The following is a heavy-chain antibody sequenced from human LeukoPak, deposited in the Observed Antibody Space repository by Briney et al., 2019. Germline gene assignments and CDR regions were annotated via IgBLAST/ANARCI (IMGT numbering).Heavy chain of an antibody. CDR1: GGSISSYY. CDR3: ARDAYDSSGYYSRD. Sequence: SETLSRTCTVSGGSISSYYWSWIRQPPGKGLEWIGYIYYSGSTNYNPSLKSRVTISVDTSKNQFSLKLSSVTAADTAVYYCARDAYDSSGYYSRDWGQGTLVTVSS. V-gene: IGHV4-59*01. CDR2: IYYSGST. J-gene: IGHJ4*02. D-gene: IGHD3-22*01.